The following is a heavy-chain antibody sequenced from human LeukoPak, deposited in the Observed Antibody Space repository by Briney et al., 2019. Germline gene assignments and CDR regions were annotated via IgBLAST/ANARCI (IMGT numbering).Heavy chain of an antibody. CDR1: GFTVSSNY. CDR2: IYSGGST. D-gene: IGHD5-18*01. V-gene: IGHV3-66*02. J-gene: IGHJ5*02. CDR3: ARDLGYSYGGFDP. Sequence: GSLRLSCAASGFTVSSNYMSWVRQAPGKGLEWVSVIYSGGSTYYADSVKGRFTISRDNSKNTLYLQMNSLRAEDTAVYYCARDLGYSYGGFDPWGQGTLVTVSS.